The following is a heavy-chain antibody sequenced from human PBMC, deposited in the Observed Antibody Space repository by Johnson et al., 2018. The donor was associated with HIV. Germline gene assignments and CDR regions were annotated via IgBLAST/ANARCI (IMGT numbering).Heavy chain of an antibody. V-gene: IGHV3-20*04. CDR1: GFTVSSNY. D-gene: IGHD3-22*01. Sequence: EQLVESGGGLVQPGGSLRLSCAASGFTVSSNYMSWVRQAPGKGLEWVSGINWTGGSTGYADSVKGRFTISRDNAKNSLYLQMNSLRAEDTAVYYCASDYYYDSRARLGAFDIWGQGTMVTVSS. J-gene: IGHJ3*02. CDR3: ASDYYYDSRARLGAFDI. CDR2: INWTGGST.